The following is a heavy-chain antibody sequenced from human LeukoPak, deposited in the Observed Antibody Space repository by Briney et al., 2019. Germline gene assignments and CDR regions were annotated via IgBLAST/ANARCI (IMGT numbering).Heavy chain of an antibody. Sequence: SETLSLPCTVSGVSVSSGSHYWSWIRQPPGKGLEWIGYIYYSGSTNYNPSLKSRVTISVDTSKNQFSLKLSSVTAADTAVYYCARVRDSSGWYGGDYWGQGTLATVSS. J-gene: IGHJ4*02. D-gene: IGHD6-19*01. CDR3: ARVRDSSGWYGGDY. V-gene: IGHV4-61*01. CDR2: IYYSGST. CDR1: GVSVSSGSHY.